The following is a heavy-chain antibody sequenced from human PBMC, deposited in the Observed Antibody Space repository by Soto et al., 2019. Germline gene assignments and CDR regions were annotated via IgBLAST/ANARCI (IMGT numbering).Heavy chain of an antibody. J-gene: IGHJ4*02. CDR1: GYTFSSYD. CDR3: ATSGGGWYLY. D-gene: IGHD6-19*01. Sequence: QVQLVQSGAEVKKPGASVKVSCKASGYTFSSYDINWDRQATGQGLEWMGWLNPNSGDTGYAQKFQGRVTLTRNTSINTAYIELSSLTSDDTAVYYCATSGGGWYLYWGQGTLVTVSP. V-gene: IGHV1-8*01. CDR2: LNPNSGDT.